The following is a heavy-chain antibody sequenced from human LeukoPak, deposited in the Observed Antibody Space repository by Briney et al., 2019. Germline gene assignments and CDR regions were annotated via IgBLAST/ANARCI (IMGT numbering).Heavy chain of an antibody. CDR1: GYTFIDYY. J-gene: IGHJ5*02. V-gene: IGHV1-2*06. Sequence: ASVKVSCKASGYTFIDYYIHWVRQAPGQGLEWMGRINPKSGVKNYAQKFQGRITMTTDTSFSTAYMELSRLRSDDTAFYYCARDYCSGRNCHEDWFDPWGQGTLVTVSS. CDR2: INPKSGVK. CDR3: ARDYCSGRNCHEDWFDP. D-gene: IGHD2-15*01.